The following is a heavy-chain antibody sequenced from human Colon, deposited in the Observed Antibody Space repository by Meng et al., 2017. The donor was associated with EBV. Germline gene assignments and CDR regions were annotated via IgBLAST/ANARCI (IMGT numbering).Heavy chain of an antibody. CDR3: AKGGGTSLYYFHY. CDR2: IGAGGTT. V-gene: IGHV3-23*01. J-gene: IGHJ4*02. CDR1: GFAFTTYA. D-gene: IGHD4-23*01. Sequence: EVQLLESGGGLVQPGGSLRISCAASGFAFTTYAMRWVRQAPGKGLEWVSTIGAGGTTYYADSVKGRFTISRDTSKNTLYLQINSLRAEDTAVYYCAKGGGTSLYYFHYWGPGTLVTVSS.